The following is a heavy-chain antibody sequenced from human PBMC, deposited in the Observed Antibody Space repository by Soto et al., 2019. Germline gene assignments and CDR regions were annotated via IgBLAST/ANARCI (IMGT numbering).Heavy chain of an antibody. V-gene: IGHV3-43*01. Sequence: PVVLQRHPSGAAQFKFVDYSSHWISQNPRKGLELVSLISWDGGSTYYADSVKGRFTISRDNSKNSLYLQMNSLRTEDTALYYCAKEMSGYSSGWDAFDIWGQGTM. J-gene: IGHJ3*02. CDR2: ISWDGGST. D-gene: IGHD6-19*01. CDR3: AKEMSGYSSGWDAFDI. CDR1: QFKFVDYS.